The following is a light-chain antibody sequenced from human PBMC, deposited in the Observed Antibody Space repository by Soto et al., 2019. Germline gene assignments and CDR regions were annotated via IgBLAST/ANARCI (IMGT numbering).Light chain of an antibody. CDR3: SSYTSSRVV. Sequence: QSALTQPASVSGSPGQSITISCTGTSSDVGGYNYVSWYQQHPGKAPKLMIYDVSNRPSGVSNRFSGSKSVNTASVTISGLQAEDEANYYPSSYTSSRVVFCGGTKLTVL. CDR1: SSDVGGYNY. V-gene: IGLV2-14*01. CDR2: DVS. J-gene: IGLJ2*01.